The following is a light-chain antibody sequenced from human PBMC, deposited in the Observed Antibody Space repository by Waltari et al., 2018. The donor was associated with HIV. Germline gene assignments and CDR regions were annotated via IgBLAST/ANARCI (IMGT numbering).Light chain of an antibody. J-gene: IGKJ2*01. Sequence: DIQMTQSPSTLSASVGDRVTITCRASQSISTWLAWYQQKPGKAPKLLIYKASSLESGVPSRFSGSGSGTEFTLTISSLEPEDFVVYYCQQRSNWPRFTFGQGTRLEI. V-gene: IGKV1-5*03. CDR3: QQRSNWPRFT. CDR1: QSISTW. CDR2: KAS.